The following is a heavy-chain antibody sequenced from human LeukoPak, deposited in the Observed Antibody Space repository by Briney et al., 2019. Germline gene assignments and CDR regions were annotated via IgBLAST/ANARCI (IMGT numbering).Heavy chain of an antibody. D-gene: IGHD1-26*01. Sequence: PGGSLRLSCAASGFAVTGNHMSWVRQAPGKGLEWVSVIYSGVTTYYADSVKGRFTISRDNSKNTLYLRMNSLRAEDTAVYYCARGGGSYWFDPWGQGTLVTVSS. CDR1: GFAVTGNH. CDR2: IYSGVTT. CDR3: ARGGGSYWFDP. J-gene: IGHJ5*02. V-gene: IGHV3-53*01.